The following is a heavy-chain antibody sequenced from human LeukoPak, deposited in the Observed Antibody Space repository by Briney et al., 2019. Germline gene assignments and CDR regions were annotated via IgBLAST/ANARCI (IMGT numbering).Heavy chain of an antibody. V-gene: IGHV4-30-4*01. CDR3: ARARYCSSTSCYRSVYNWLDP. Sequence: SETLSLTCTVSGGSISSGDYYWSWIRQPPGKGLEWIGYIYYSGSTYYNPSLKSRVTISVDTSKNQFSLKLSSVTAADTAVYYCARARYCSSTSCYRSVYNWLDPWGQGALVTVSS. J-gene: IGHJ5*02. D-gene: IGHD2-2*01. CDR2: IYYSGST. CDR1: GGSISSGDYY.